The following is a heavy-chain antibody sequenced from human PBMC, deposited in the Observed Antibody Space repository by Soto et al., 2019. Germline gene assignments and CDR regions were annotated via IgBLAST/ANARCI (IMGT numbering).Heavy chain of an antibody. CDR3: TARGAARPKDDYYYGMDV. D-gene: IGHD6-6*01. Sequence: GGSLRLSCAASGFTFSNAWMNWVRQAPGKGLEWVGRIKSKTDGGTTDYAAPVKGRFTISRDDSKNTLYLQMNSLKTEDTAVYYCTARGAARPKDDYYYGMDVWGQGTTVTVSS. V-gene: IGHV3-15*07. CDR1: GFTFSNAW. CDR2: IKSKTDGGTT. J-gene: IGHJ6*02.